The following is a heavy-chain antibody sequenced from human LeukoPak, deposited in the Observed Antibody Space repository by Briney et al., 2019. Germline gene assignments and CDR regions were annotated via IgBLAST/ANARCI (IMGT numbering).Heavy chain of an antibody. J-gene: IGHJ3*02. CDR1: GGTFSSYA. CDR3: ARAPNARYCSSTSCYRDTFDI. CDR2: IIPIFGTA. V-gene: IGHV1-69*05. Sequence: SVKVSCKASGGTFSSYAISWVRQAPGQGLEWMGGIIPIFGTANYAQKFQGRVTITTDESTSTAYMELSSLRSEDTAVYYCARAPNARYCSSTSCYRDTFDIWGQGTMVTVSS. D-gene: IGHD2-2*02.